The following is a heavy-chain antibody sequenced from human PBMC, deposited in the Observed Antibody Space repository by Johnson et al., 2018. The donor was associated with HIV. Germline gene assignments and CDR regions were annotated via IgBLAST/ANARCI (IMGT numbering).Heavy chain of an antibody. CDR3: ARVRAGVYATSFDV. J-gene: IGHJ3*01. D-gene: IGHD5/OR15-5a*01. V-gene: IGHV3-11*04. CDR1: GFTFSYYY. Sequence: QVQLVESGGGLLQPGGSLRLSCAASGFTFSYYYMSWIRQAPGKGLEWVSYISRSGSTIYYADSVKGRFTISRDNSKNTLSLQMNSPRVDDTAIYYCARVRAGVYATSFDVWGQGTVVAVSS. CDR2: ISRSGSTI.